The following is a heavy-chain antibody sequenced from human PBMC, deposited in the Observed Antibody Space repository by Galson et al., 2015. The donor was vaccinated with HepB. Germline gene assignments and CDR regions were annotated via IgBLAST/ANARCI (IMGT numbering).Heavy chain of an antibody. J-gene: IGHJ4*02. V-gene: IGHV3-23*01. CDR1: GFTFSSYA. D-gene: IGHD2-15*01. CDR2: ISGSGGST. CDR3: AKDLLGYCSGGSCSGFGY. Sequence: SLRLSCAASGFTFSSYAMSWVRQAPGKGLEWVSAISGSGGSTYYADSVKGRFTISRDNSKNTLYLQMNSLRAEDTAVYYCAKDLLGYCSGGSCSGFGYWGQGTLVTVSS.